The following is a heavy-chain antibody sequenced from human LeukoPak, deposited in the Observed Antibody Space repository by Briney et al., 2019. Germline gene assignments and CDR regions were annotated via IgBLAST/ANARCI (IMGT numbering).Heavy chain of an antibody. D-gene: IGHD1-26*01. CDR1: GFTFSSYT. Sequence: GGSLRLSCAASGFTFSSYTMSWVRQAPGKGLEWVSAITGTGGSTFYAGSVRGRFTTSRDNSKNTLYLQMNSLRAKDTAVYYCAKELYTGSYFTSDYWGQGTLVTVSS. CDR3: AKELYTGSYFTSDY. V-gene: IGHV3-23*01. CDR2: ITGTGGST. J-gene: IGHJ4*02.